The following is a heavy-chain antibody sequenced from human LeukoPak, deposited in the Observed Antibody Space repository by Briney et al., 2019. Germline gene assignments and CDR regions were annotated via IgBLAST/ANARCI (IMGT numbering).Heavy chain of an antibody. V-gene: IGHV4-59*01. D-gene: IGHD5-12*01. CDR1: GGSISSYY. CDR3: ARRATGYNYGMDV. Sequence: SETLSLTCTVSGGSISSYYWSWIRQSPGKGLEWIGYIYYSGSTNYNPSLKSRVTISVDTPKNQFSLKVSSVTAADTAVYYCARRATGYNYGMDVWGQGTTVTVSS. J-gene: IGHJ6*02. CDR2: IYYSGST.